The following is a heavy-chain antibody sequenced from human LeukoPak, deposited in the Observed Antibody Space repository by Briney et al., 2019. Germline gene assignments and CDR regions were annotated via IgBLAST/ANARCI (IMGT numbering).Heavy chain of an antibody. Sequence: SETLSLTCSVSDGSINSYYWNWIRRPPGKGLEWIGYIYYNGNTNYSPSLKSRVTMSVDTSKNLLSLKVSSVTAADTAVYYCARGRSNYYGMDVWGQGTTVTVSS. CDR1: DGSINSYY. J-gene: IGHJ6*02. CDR2: IYYNGNT. D-gene: IGHD1-26*01. V-gene: IGHV4-59*01. CDR3: ARGRSNYYGMDV.